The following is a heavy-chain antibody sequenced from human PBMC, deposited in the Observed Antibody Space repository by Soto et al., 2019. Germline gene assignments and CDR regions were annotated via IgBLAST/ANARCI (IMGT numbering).Heavy chain of an antibody. CDR3: ARSLRYYDFWSGPYYYYGMDV. CDR1: GGTFTSYA. D-gene: IGHD3-3*01. V-gene: IGHV1-69*06. Sequence: GASVKVSCKASGGTFTSYAISWVRQAPRQGLELMGGIIPIFCTANYAQKFQGRVTIIPGKSTNTAYMELSSLRSEDTAVYSCARSLRYYDFWSGPYYYYGMDVWGQGTTVTVSS. J-gene: IGHJ6*02. CDR2: IIPIFCTA.